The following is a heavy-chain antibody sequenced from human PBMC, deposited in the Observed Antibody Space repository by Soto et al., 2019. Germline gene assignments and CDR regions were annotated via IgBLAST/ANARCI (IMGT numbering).Heavy chain of an antibody. V-gene: IGHV3-30-3*01. CDR3: ARDRRDGYNSPRSDYYYGMDV. J-gene: IGHJ6*02. CDR2: ISYDGSNK. CDR1: GFTFSSYA. Sequence: VGSLRLSCAASGFTFSSYAMHWVRQAPGKGLEWVAVISYDGSNKYYADSVKGRFTISRDNSKNTLYLQMNSLRAEDTAVYYCARDRRDGYNSPRSDYYYGMDVWGQGTTVTVSS. D-gene: IGHD5-12*01.